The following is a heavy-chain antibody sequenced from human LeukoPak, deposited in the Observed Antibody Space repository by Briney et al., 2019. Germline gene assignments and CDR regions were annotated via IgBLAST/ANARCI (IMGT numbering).Heavy chain of an antibody. D-gene: IGHD3-3*01. CDR1: GFTFSSYA. J-gene: IGHJ4*02. Sequence: GGSLRLSCAASGFTFSSYAMSWVRQAPGKGLEWVSAISGSGGSTYYADSVKGRFTISRDNFKNTLYLQMNSLRAEDTAVYYCAKVEYYDFWSGFDYWGQGTLVTVSP. CDR2: ISGSGGST. V-gene: IGHV3-23*01. CDR3: AKVEYYDFWSGFDY.